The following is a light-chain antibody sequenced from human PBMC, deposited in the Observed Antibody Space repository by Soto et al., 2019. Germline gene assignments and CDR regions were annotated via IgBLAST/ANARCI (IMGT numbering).Light chain of an antibody. Sequence: DIQMTQSPSTLSAFVGDRVTITCRVSQSIGTDLAWYQHKPGKAPKLLIYGASNLDTAVPSRFRGSGSGTQFTLTISSLQPDDSATYYCQQYKTYMYTFGQGTKVDIK. CDR1: QSIGTD. CDR2: GAS. CDR3: QQYKTYMYT. J-gene: IGKJ2*01. V-gene: IGKV1-5*01.